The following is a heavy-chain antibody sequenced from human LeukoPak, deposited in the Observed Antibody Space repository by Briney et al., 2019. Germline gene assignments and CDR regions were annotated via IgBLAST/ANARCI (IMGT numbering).Heavy chain of an antibody. J-gene: IGHJ5*02. CDR2: IYYSGST. CDR3: ARGATDWFDP. D-gene: IGHD5-12*01. CDR1: GGSISSSSYY. Sequence: SETLSLTXTVSGGSISSSSYYWGWIRQPPGKGLEWIGSIYYSGSTYYNPSLKSRVTISVDTSKNQFSLKLSSVTAADTAVYYCARGATDWFDPWGQGTLVTVSS. V-gene: IGHV4-39*01.